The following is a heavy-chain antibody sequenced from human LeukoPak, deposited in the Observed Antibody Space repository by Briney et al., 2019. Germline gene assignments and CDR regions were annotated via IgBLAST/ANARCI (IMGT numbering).Heavy chain of an antibody. CDR2: MNPNSGGT. Sequence: ASVKVSCKASGYTFTSYDINWVRQATGQGLEWMGWMNPNSGGTNYAQKFQGRVTMTRDTSISTAYMELSRLRSDDTAVYYCARATTSGWYVDLDYWGQGTLVTVSS. J-gene: IGHJ4*02. CDR1: GYTFTSYD. CDR3: ARATTSGWYVDLDY. V-gene: IGHV1-2*02. D-gene: IGHD6-19*01.